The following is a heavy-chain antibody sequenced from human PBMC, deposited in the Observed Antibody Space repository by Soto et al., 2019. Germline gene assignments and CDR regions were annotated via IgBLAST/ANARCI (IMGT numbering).Heavy chain of an antibody. D-gene: IGHD3-10*01. CDR1: GYTFTSYD. J-gene: IGHJ6*03. Sequence: ASVKVSCKASGYTFTSYDINWVRQATGQGLEWMGWMNPNSGNTGYAQKFQGRVTMTRNTSISTAYMELSSLRSEDTAVYYCARGRIKVGVRGHYYYYYYMDVWGKGTSVTVSS. CDR3: ARGRIKVGVRGHYYYYYYMDV. V-gene: IGHV1-8*01. CDR2: MNPNSGNT.